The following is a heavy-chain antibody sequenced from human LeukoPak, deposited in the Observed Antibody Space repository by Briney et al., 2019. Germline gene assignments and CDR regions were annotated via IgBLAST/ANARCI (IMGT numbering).Heavy chain of an antibody. CDR2: INHSGST. CDR3: ARAFRYWFDP. CDR1: GGSISSSSYY. Sequence: PSETLSLTCTVSGGSISSSSYYWSWIRQPPGKGLEWIGEINHSGSTNYNPSLKSRVTISVDTSKNQFSLKLSSVTAADTAVYYCARAFRYWFDPWGQGTLVTVSS. V-gene: IGHV4-39*07. J-gene: IGHJ5*02.